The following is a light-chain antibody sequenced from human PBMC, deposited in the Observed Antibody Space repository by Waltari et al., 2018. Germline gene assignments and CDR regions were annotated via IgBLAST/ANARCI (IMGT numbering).Light chain of an antibody. CDR2: GAS. CDR1: QSFTRSY. CDR3: QQYHSTPFT. Sequence: ELVLTQSPGPLSFPPGERATRSCRASQSFTRSYLVWYQQKPGQAPRLLIYGASNRAPGIPDRFSGSGSGTDYTLTISRVGPEDLAVYYCQQYHSTPFTFGPGTKVDIK. J-gene: IGKJ3*01. V-gene: IGKV3-20*01.